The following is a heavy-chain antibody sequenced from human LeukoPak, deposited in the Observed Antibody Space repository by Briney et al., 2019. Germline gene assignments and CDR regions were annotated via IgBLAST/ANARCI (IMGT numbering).Heavy chain of an antibody. V-gene: IGHV3-7*01. CDR3: ASSNYSSSSS. D-gene: IGHD6-6*01. J-gene: IGHJ5*02. CDR2: INEDGSVK. Sequence: GGSLRLSCAASGFIFSNFWMVWVRQAPGKGLEWVANINEDGSVKYYVGSVEGRFTISRDNAKNSVYLQMNSLRGEDTAVYYCASSNYSSSSSWGQGTLVTVSS. CDR1: GFIFSNFW.